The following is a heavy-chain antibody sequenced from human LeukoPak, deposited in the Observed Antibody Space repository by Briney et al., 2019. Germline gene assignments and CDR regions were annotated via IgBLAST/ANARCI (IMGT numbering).Heavy chain of an antibody. Sequence: GWSLRLSCAASGFTFSSNWMSWVRQAPGQGLEWVANINQDESEKYYVDSVKGRFTISRDNAKNSLYLQMNSLRAEDTALYYCVKGYCSGGTCYRNGFDIWGQGTMVTVSS. CDR3: VKGYCSGGTCYRNGFDI. J-gene: IGHJ3*02. V-gene: IGHV3-7*01. CDR2: INQDESEK. D-gene: IGHD2-15*01. CDR1: GFTFSSNW.